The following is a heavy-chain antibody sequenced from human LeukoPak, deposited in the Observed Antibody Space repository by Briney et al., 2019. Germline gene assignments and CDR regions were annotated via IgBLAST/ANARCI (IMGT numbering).Heavy chain of an antibody. CDR1: GGTFSSYA. D-gene: IGHD1-26*01. CDR3: TRWWESKYGMDV. Sequence: SVKVSCKASGGTFSSYAISWVRQAPGQGLEWMGRIIPILGIANYAQKFQGRVTITADKSTSTAYMELSSLRSEDTAVYYCTRWWESKYGMDVWGQGTTVTVSS. J-gene: IGHJ6*02. CDR2: IIPILGIA. V-gene: IGHV1-69*04.